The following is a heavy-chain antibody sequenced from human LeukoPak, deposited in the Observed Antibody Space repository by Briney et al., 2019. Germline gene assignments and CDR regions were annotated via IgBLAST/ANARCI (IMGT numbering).Heavy chain of an antibody. CDR3: ARERSGDTAMDFDY. CDR1: GFTFSTYG. CDR2: IWYDGSNK. D-gene: IGHD5-18*01. J-gene: IGHJ4*02. Sequence: GGSQRLSCAASGFTFSTYGMHWVRQAPGKGLEWVAVIWYDGSNKYYVDSVKGRFTISRDNSKNTLYLQMNSLRAEDTAVYYCARERSGDTAMDFDYWGQGTLVTVSS. V-gene: IGHV3-33*01.